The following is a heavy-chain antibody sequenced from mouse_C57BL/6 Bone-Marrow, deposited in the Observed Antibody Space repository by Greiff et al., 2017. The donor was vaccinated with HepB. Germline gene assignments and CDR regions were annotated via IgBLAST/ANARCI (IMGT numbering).Heavy chain of an antibody. J-gene: IGHJ3*01. D-gene: IGHD2-4*01. CDR1: GFTFSDYY. V-gene: IGHV5-12*01. Sequence: EVQLVESGGGLVQPGGSLKLSCAASGFTFSDYYMYWVRQTPEKRLEWVAYNSNGGGSTYYPDTVKGRFTISRDNAKNTLYLQMSRLKSEDTAMYYCAGYYDYDEGFAYWGQGTLVTVSA. CDR2: NSNGGGST. CDR3: AGYYDYDEGFAY.